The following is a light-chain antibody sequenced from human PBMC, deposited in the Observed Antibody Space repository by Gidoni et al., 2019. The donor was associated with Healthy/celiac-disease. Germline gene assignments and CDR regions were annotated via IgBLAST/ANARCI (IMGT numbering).Light chain of an antibody. V-gene: IGKV4-1*01. Sequence: DIVMTQSPDSLAVSLGERATINCKSRQSVLYSSNNKNYLAWYQQKPGQPPKLLIYWASTRESGVPDRFSGSGSGTDFTLTISSLQAEDVAVYYCQQYYSTPPTFXGXTKVEIK. CDR1: QSVLYSSNNKNY. CDR3: QQYYSTPPT. J-gene: IGKJ4*01. CDR2: WAS.